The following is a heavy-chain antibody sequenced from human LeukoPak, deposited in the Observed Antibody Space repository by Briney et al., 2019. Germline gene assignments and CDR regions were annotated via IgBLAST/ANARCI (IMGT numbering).Heavy chain of an antibody. CDR2: IKQDGSEK. J-gene: IGHJ5*02. CDR1: GFTFSSYW. Sequence: GGSLRLSCAASGFTFSSYWMSWVRQAPGKGLEWVANIKQDGSEKYYVDSVKGRFTISRDNAKNSLYLQMNSLRAEDTAVYYCARDHSGLASYPNPWGQGTLVTVSS. CDR3: ARDHSGLASYPNP. V-gene: IGHV3-7*01. D-gene: IGHD3-10*01.